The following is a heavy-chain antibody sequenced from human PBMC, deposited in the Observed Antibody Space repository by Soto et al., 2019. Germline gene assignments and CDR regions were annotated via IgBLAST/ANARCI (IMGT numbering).Heavy chain of an antibody. CDR3: ARIGYCTNGVCSGLDY. CDR1: GFTFDDYG. Sequence: PGGSLRLSCAASGFTFDDYGMSWVRQAPGKGLEWVSGINWNGGSTGYADSVKGRFTISRDNAKNSLYLQMNSLRAEDTALYYCARIGYCTNGVCSGLDYWGQGTLVTVSS. CDR2: INWNGGST. D-gene: IGHD2-8*01. V-gene: IGHV3-20*04. J-gene: IGHJ4*02.